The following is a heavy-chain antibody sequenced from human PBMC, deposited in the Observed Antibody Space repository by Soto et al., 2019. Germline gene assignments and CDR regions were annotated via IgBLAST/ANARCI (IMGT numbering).Heavy chain of an antibody. CDR2: IDPSDSYT. CDR1: GYSFTSYW. D-gene: IGHD2-2*01. Sequence: GESLKISCKGSGYSFTSYWISWVRQMPGKGLEWMGRIDPSDSYTNYSPSFQGHVTISADKSISTAYLQLSSLKASDTAMYYSARHPLSALPPAGVLSYYYGMDVWGKRHTVPVSS. J-gene: IGHJ6*04. V-gene: IGHV5-10-1*01. CDR3: ARHPLSALPPAGVLSYYYGMDV.